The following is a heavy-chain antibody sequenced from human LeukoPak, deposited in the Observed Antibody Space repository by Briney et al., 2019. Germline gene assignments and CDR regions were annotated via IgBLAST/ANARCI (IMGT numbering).Heavy chain of an antibody. Sequence: SETLSLTCTVSGGSISSSYYWGWIRQPPGKGLEWIGSIYYSGSTYYNPSLKSRVTISIDTSKNQFSLKLSSVTAVDTAVYYCARQPPVAASGNFVDYWGQGTLVTVSS. D-gene: IGHD4-23*01. V-gene: IGHV4-39*01. CDR3: ARQPPVAASGNFVDY. CDR2: IYYSGST. CDR1: GGSISSSYY. J-gene: IGHJ4*02.